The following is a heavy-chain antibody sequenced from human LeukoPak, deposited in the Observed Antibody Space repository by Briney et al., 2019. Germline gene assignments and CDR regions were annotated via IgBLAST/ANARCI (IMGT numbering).Heavy chain of an antibody. CDR3: ARDKKTDDYGDYWPWVVDY. D-gene: IGHD4-17*01. V-gene: IGHV3-21*06. Sequence: GGSLRLSCAASGFTFSSYSMNWVRKAPGKGLEWVSSISSSSSYIYYADSVKGRFTISRDNAKNSLYLQMNSLRAEDTAVYYCARDKKTDDYGDYWPWVVDYWGQGTLVTVSS. CDR2: ISSSSSYI. CDR1: GFTFSSYS. J-gene: IGHJ4*02.